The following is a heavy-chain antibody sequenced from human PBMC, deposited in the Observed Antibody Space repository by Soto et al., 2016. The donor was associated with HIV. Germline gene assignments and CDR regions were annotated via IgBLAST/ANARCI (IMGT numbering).Heavy chain of an antibody. V-gene: IGHV1-8*03. CDR1: GYTFTDYD. CDR3: ARGLRDCSSTSCPLRFDP. Sequence: QVQLVQSGAEVKKPGASVKVSCKASGYTFTDYDINWVRQATGQGLEWMGWMNPNSGNTGYAQKFQGRVTITRNTPISTAYMELSSLRSEDTAVYYCARGLRDCSSTSCPLRFDPWGQGTLVTVPS. CDR2: MNPNSGNT. J-gene: IGHJ5*02. D-gene: IGHD2-2*01.